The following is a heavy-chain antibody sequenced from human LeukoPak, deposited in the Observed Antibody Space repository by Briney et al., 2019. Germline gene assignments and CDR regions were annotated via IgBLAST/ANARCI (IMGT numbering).Heavy chain of an antibody. CDR3: ARQYYYDSSGYCDY. V-gene: IGHV1-18*01. Sequence: ASVKVSCTASGYTFTSYGISWVRQAPGQGLEWMGWISAYNGNTNYAQKLQGRVTMTTDTSTSTAYMELRSLRSDDTAVYYCARQYYYDSSGYCDYWGQGTLVTVSS. D-gene: IGHD3-22*01. CDR1: GYTFTSYG. J-gene: IGHJ4*02. CDR2: ISAYNGNT.